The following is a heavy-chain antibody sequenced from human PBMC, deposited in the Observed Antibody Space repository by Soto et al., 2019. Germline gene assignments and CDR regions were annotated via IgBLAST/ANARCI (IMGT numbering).Heavy chain of an antibody. D-gene: IGHD3-10*01. CDR3: AHRLSPPEDYYGSGPLDY. V-gene: IGHV2-5*02. Sequence: QITLKESGPTLVKPTQTLTLTCTFSGFSLSTSGVGVGWIRQPPGKALEWLALIYWDDDKRYSPFLKSRLTITKDXXKXPXVPTMTNMDPVDTSTYYCAHRLSPPEDYYGSGPLDYWGQGTLVTVSS. CDR1: GFSLSTSGVG. J-gene: IGHJ4*02. CDR2: IYWDDDK.